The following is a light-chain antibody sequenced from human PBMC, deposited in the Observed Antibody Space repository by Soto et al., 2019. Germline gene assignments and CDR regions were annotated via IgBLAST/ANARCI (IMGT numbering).Light chain of an antibody. CDR2: LNSDGSH. Sequence: QLVLTQSPSASASLGASVKLTCTLSSGHSSYAIAWHQQQPEKGPRYLMKLNSDGSHSKGDGIPDRFSGSNSGAERYLTISSLQSEDEADYYCQTWGTGIHVFGGGTKLTVL. CDR1: SGHSSYA. CDR3: QTWGTGIHV. V-gene: IGLV4-69*01. J-gene: IGLJ2*01.